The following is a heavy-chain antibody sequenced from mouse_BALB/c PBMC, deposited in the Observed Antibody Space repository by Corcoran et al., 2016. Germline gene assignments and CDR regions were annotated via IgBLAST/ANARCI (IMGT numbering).Heavy chain of an antibody. CDR1: GYTFSSYW. Sequence: QVQLQQSGAELMKPGASVKISCKATGYTFSSYWIEWVKQRPGHGLEWSGEILPGSGSTNYNEKFKGKATFTADTTSNTAYMQLSSLTSEDSAVYYCARDGRYDEFAYWGQGTLVTVSA. CDR3: ARDGRYDEFAY. D-gene: IGHD2-14*01. CDR2: ILPGSGST. V-gene: IGHV1-9*01. J-gene: IGHJ3*01.